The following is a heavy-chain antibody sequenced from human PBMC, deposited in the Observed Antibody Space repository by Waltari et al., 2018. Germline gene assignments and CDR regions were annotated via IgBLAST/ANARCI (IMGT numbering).Heavy chain of an antibody. Sequence: EVQLLESGGGLVQPGGSLRLSCAASGFPFSSYAMSWVRQAPGKGLEWVSVIYSGGSTYYADSVKGRFTISRDNSKNTLYLQMNSLRAEDTAVYYCAILPTGGVDYWGQGTLVTVSS. D-gene: IGHD7-27*01. CDR3: AILPTGGVDY. CDR2: IYSGGST. J-gene: IGHJ4*02. CDR1: GFPFSSYA. V-gene: IGHV3-23*03.